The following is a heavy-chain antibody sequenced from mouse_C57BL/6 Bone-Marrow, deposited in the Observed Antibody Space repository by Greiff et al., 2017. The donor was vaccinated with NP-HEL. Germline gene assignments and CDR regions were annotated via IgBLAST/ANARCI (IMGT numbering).Heavy chain of an antibody. CDR1: GYTFTDYY. CDR2: IFPGSGST. CDR3: ARETTVVDWYFDV. Sequence: VQLQQSGPELVKPGASVKISCKASGYTFTDYYINWVKQRPGQGLEWIGWIFPGSGSTYYNEKFKGKATLTVDKSSSTAYMLLSSLTSEDSAVYFWARETTVVDWYFDVWGTGTTVTVSS. V-gene: IGHV1-75*01. D-gene: IGHD1-1*01. J-gene: IGHJ1*03.